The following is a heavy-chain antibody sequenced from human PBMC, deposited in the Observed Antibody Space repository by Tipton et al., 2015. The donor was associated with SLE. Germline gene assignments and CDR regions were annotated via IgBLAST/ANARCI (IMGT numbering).Heavy chain of an antibody. V-gene: IGHV4-39*07. CDR1: GFSISSSLYY. J-gene: IGHJ5*02. D-gene: IGHD3-10*01. CDR2: IYYSGNI. Sequence: TLSLTCTVSGFSISSSLYYWGWIRQTPGKGLEWIGSIYYSGNIYSNPSLESRVTTSIDTSKNQFSLKLTSVTAADTAVYYCARGGGFMSGRWFDPWGQGTLVTVSS. CDR3: ARGGGFMSGRWFDP.